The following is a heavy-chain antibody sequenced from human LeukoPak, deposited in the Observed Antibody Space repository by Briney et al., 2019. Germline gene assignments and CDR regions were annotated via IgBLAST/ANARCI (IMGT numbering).Heavy chain of an antibody. CDR1: GYTFTSYY. Sequence: ASVKVSCKASGYTFTSYYMHWVRQAPGQGLEWMGIINPSGGGTSYAQKFQGRVTMTRDMSTSTVYMELSSLRSEDTAVYYCARELPTSQYCSSTSCYFPGVWGKGTTVTVSS. CDR3: ARELPTSQYCSSTSCYFPGV. V-gene: IGHV1-46*01. D-gene: IGHD2-2*01. CDR2: INPSGGGT. J-gene: IGHJ6*04.